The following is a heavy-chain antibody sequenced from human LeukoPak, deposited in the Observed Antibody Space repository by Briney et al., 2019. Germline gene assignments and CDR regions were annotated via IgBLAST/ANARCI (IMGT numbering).Heavy chain of an antibody. V-gene: IGHV1-69*06. D-gene: IGHD6-13*01. CDR3: ARGQPYSSSWYREDEPYYYYMDV. CDR1: GGTFSSYA. J-gene: IGHJ6*03. CDR2: IIPIFGTA. Sequence: GASVKVSCKASGGTFSSYAISWVRQAPGQGLEWMGGIIPIFGTANYAQKFQGRVTITADKSTSTAYMELSSLRSEDTAVYYCARGQPYSSSWYREDEPYYYYMDVWGKGTTVTVSS.